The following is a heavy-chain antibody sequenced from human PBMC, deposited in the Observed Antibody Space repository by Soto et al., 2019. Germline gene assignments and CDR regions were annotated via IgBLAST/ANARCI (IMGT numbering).Heavy chain of an antibody. D-gene: IGHD3-10*01. J-gene: IGHJ6*03. Sequence: QVQLQESGPGLVKPSGTLSLTCAVSSGSISSSNWWSWVRQPPGKGLEWIGEIYHSGSTNYNPSLKSRVTISVDKSKNQFSLKLSSVTAADTAVYYCARADYGSGSYYLHYYMDVWGKGTTVTVSS. CDR1: SGSISSSNW. V-gene: IGHV4-4*02. CDR2: IYHSGST. CDR3: ARADYGSGSYYLHYYMDV.